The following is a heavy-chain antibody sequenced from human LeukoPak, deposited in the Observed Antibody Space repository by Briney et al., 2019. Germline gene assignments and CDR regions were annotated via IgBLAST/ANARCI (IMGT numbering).Heavy chain of an antibody. CDR3: ARGPIYDYVWGSYRYTGLYFDY. J-gene: IGHJ4*02. Sequence: SETLSLTCAVYGGSFTGFYWSWIRQPPGKGLEWIGEINQSGSAKYNPSLKSRLTISIDTSKNQFSLKLSSVTAADTAVYYCARGPIYDYVWGSYRYTGLYFDYWGQGTLVTVSS. D-gene: IGHD3-16*02. V-gene: IGHV4-34*01. CDR1: GGSFTGFY. CDR2: INQSGSA.